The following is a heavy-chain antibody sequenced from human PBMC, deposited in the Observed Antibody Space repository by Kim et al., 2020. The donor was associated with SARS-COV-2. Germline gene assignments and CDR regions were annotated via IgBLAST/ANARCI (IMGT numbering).Heavy chain of an antibody. CDR3: ARGIAARPKLYGGYYQHNPFFDY. CDR1: GGSFSGYY. J-gene: IGHJ4*02. Sequence: SETLSLTCAVYGGSFSGYYWSWIRQPPGKGLEWIGEINHSGSTNYNPSLKSRVTISVYTSKNQFSLKLSSVTAADTAVYYCARGIAARPKLYGGYYQHNPFFDYWGQGTLVTVSS. V-gene: IGHV4-34*01. CDR2: INHSGST. D-gene: IGHD6-6*01.